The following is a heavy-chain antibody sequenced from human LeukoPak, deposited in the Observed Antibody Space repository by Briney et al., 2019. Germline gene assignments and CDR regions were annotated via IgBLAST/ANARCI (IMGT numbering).Heavy chain of an antibody. CDR2: ISYDGSNK. D-gene: IGHD6-19*01. Sequence: PGRSLRLSCAASGFTFSSYAMHGVRQAPGKGLEWVAVISYDGSNKYYADSVKGRFTISRDNSKNTLYLQMNSLRAEDTAVYYCATSEGWYVGYWGQGTLVTVSS. V-gene: IGHV3-30-3*01. J-gene: IGHJ4*02. CDR1: GFTFSSYA. CDR3: ATSEGWYVGY.